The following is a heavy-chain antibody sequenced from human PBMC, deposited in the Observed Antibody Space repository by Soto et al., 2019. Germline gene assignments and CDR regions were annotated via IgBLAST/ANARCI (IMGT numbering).Heavy chain of an antibody. CDR1: GFPFSSYW. D-gene: IGHD3-9*01. J-gene: IGHJ4*02. CDR2: IRGDGVTT. CDR3: AREYYGLLTGFYTDY. Sequence: EVQLVESGGALVQRGGSLRLSCAASGFPFSSYWMHWVRHTPGKGLDWVARIRGDGVTTYYAYSVTGRFTVSRDNAKNTLSLQISCLRAEDTAVYYCAREYYGLLTGFYTDYWGQGTLVSVSS. V-gene: IGHV3-74*01.